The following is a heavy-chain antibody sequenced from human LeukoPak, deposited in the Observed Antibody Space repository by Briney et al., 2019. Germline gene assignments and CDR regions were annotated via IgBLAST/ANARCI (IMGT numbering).Heavy chain of an antibody. Sequence: GGSLRLSCAASGFTFSSYAMSWVRQAPGKGLEWVSAISGSGGSTYYADSVKGRFTISRDNSKNTLYLQMNSLRAEDTAVYYCAKSKDMGVVVAATNYFDYWGQGTMVTVSS. CDR1: GFTFSSYA. CDR2: ISGSGGST. J-gene: IGHJ4*01. V-gene: IGHV3-23*01. CDR3: AKSKDMGVVVAATNYFDY. D-gene: IGHD2-15*01.